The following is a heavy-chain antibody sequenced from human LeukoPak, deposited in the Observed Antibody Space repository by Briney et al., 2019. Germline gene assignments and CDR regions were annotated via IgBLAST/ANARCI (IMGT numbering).Heavy chain of an antibody. Sequence: GGSLRLSCAASGFIVTRNYVSWVRQAPGKGLEWVSSISSSSSYIYCADSVKGRFTISRDNAKNSLYLQMNSLRAEDTAVYYCARDSATDAFDIWGQGTMVTVSS. D-gene: IGHD1-26*01. V-gene: IGHV3-21*01. CDR2: ISSSSSYI. CDR3: ARDSATDAFDI. CDR1: GFIVTRNY. J-gene: IGHJ3*02.